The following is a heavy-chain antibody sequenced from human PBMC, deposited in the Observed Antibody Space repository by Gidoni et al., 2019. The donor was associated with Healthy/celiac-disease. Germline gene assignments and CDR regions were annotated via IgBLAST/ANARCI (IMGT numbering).Heavy chain of an antibody. Sequence: EVQLLESGGGLVQHGGCLRLSCAAPGFHFSSYAMSWVRQSTGNGLEWVSAISCSVGSTYYADSVKGRFTISRDNSKNTLYLQMNSLRAEDTAVYYCAKDSADSSGWEFGYWGQGTLVTVSS. J-gene: IGHJ4*02. CDR1: GFHFSSYA. CDR2: ISCSVGST. CDR3: AKDSADSSGWEFGY. V-gene: IGHV3-23*01. D-gene: IGHD6-19*01.